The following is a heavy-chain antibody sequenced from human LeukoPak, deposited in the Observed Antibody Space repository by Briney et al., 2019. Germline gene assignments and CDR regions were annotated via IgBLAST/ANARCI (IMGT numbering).Heavy chain of an antibody. J-gene: IGHJ5*02. CDR3: ARPLAVAGNL. CDR1: GFTFSTYW. V-gene: IGHV3-7*01. CDR2: IKQDGSET. D-gene: IGHD6-19*01. Sequence: GGSLRLSCAASGFTFSTYWMIWVRQAPGKGLEWVANIKQDGSETYYVDSVKGRFTISRDNAKNSLYLQMNNLRREDTAVYYCARPLAVAGNLWGQGTLVTVSS.